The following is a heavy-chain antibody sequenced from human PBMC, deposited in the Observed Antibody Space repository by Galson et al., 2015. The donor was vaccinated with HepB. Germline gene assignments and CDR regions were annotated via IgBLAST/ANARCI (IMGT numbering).Heavy chain of an antibody. V-gene: IGHV3-7*03. CDR2: IKPDGSEK. CDR1: GFTFSGYW. Sequence: SLRLSCAASGFTFSGYWMSWVRQAPGKGLEWVANIKPDGSEKYYVDSVKGRFTISRDNAKNSLYLQMNGLRAEDTAVYYCARYDIAANGPFDCWGQGTLVTVSS. J-gene: IGHJ4*02. D-gene: IGHD6-13*01. CDR3: ARYDIAANGPFDC.